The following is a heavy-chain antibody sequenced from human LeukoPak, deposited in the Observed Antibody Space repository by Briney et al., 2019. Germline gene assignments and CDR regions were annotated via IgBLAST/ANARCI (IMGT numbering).Heavy chain of an antibody. Sequence: GGSLRLSCVASGFTFKNSWMHWVRQAPGKGLVWVSRMDADGSNTHYVDSVKGRFTISRDNAKNSLYLQMNSLRAEDTAVYYCAELGITMIGGVWGKGTTVTISS. CDR1: GFTFKNSW. J-gene: IGHJ6*04. CDR2: MDADGSNT. CDR3: AELGITMIGGV. D-gene: IGHD3-10*02. V-gene: IGHV3-74*01.